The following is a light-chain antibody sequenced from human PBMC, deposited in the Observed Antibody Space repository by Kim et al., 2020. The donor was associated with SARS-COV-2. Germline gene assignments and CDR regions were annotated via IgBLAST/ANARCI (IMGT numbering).Light chain of an antibody. CDR3: QQSNSTPLT. Sequence: AAVGDRVTIPCRASQSISTNLNWYQQKSGKAPKLPIYAASSLQGGVPSRFSGSGSGTDFTLTISSLQPEDSATYYCQQSNSTPLTFGGGTKVDIK. CDR1: QSISTN. J-gene: IGKJ4*01. V-gene: IGKV1-39*01. CDR2: AAS.